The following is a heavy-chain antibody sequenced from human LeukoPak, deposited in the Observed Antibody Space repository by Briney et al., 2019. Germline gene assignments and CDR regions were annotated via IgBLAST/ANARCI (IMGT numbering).Heavy chain of an antibody. Sequence: PGGSLRLSGAGSGFTFSTYWMHWVRQAPGGGLVWGSGINTDGSTTSYADSVKGRFTISRDNAKNTLYLQMSGLRAEDTAVYYCAKESGYDVDLEYWGQGALVTVSS. D-gene: IGHD5-12*01. CDR1: GFTFSTYW. CDR2: INTDGSTT. CDR3: AKESGYDVDLEY. J-gene: IGHJ4*02. V-gene: IGHV3-74*01.